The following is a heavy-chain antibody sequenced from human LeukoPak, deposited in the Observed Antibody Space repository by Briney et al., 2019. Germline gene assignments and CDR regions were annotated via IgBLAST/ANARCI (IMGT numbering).Heavy chain of an antibody. J-gene: IGHJ3*02. CDR2: IKSKTDGGTT. D-gene: IGHD3-22*01. CDR3: TTDRYDSSGYYYVKAFDI. Sequence: PGGSLRLSCAASGFTFSNAWMSWVRQAPGKGLEWVGHIKSKTDGGTTEYAAPVKGRFTISRDDSKNTLYLQMNSLKTEDTAVYYCTTDRYDSSGYYYVKAFDIWGQGTMVTVSS. CDR1: GFTFSNAW. V-gene: IGHV3-15*01.